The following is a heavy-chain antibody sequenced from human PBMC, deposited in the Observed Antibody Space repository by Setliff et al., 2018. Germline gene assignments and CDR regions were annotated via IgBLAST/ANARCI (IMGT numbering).Heavy chain of an antibody. CDR2: INPRTGVT. CDR3: ARGTDYHGSGSYWAKDV. V-gene: IGHV1-2*02. D-gene: IGHD3-10*01. CDR1: GYTFTGHY. Sequence: ASVKVSCKASGYTFTGHYIHWVRQAPGQGLEWMGWINPRTGVTNYAQKFKGRVTMTRDTSITTVYMDLSSLKSDDAAVYYCARGTDYHGSGSYWAKDVWGKGTTVTVSS. J-gene: IGHJ6*04.